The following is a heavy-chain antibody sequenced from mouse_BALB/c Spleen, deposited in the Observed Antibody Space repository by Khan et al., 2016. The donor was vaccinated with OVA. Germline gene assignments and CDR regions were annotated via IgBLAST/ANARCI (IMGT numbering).Heavy chain of an antibody. Sequence: EVQLQESGPGLVKPSQSLSLTCTVTGYSITTDYAWNWIRQFPGNKLEWMGFISYNGNTKYNPSLKSRISITRDTSKNQFFLQLKSVTTEDTARYYCARVYGGDFDYWGQGTTLIVSS. J-gene: IGHJ2*01. CDR2: ISYNGNT. CDR1: GYSITTDYA. V-gene: IGHV3-2*02. CDR3: ARVYGGDFDY. D-gene: IGHD1-1*01.